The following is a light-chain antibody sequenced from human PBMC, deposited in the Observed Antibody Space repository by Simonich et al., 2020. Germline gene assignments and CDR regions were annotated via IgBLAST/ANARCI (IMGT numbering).Light chain of an antibody. CDR2: GTR. CDR3: QSYDSSLSGSV. J-gene: IGLJ2*01. CDR1: SSNLGAGYE. Sequence: QSVLTQPPSVSGAPGQRVTISCTGSSSNLGAGYEVHWYQQLPGTAPQLLIYGTRNRPSGVPDRFSGSKSGTSASLAITGLQAEDEADDYCQSYDSSLSGSVFGGGTKLTVL. V-gene: IGLV1-40*01.